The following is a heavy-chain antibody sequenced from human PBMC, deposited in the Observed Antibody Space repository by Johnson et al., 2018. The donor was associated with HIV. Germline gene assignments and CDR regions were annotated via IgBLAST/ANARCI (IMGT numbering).Heavy chain of an antibody. CDR3: ARERGAVAGTAAFAV. CDR1: GFTFSDYY. Sequence: VKPGGSLRLSCAASGFTFSDYYMSWIRQAPGKGLEWVSYISSSGSIIYYVDSVKGRFTISRDNAKNSLYSLYVQMNSQRAEDTAVYYCARERGAVAGTAAFAVWGQGTVVTVSS. J-gene: IGHJ3*01. CDR2: ISSSGSII. V-gene: IGHV3-11*01. D-gene: IGHD6-19*01.